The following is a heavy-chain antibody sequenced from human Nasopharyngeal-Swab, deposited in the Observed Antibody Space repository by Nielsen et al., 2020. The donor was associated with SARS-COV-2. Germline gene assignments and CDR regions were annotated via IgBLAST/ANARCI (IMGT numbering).Heavy chain of an antibody. CDR2: INHSGST. D-gene: IGHD3-3*01. CDR3: ARRTTIFGVVIRPFDY. V-gene: IGHV4-34*01. J-gene: IGHJ4*02. Sequence: RQAPGKGLEWIGEINHSGSTNYNPSLKSRVTISVDTSKNQFSLKLSSVTAADTAVYYCARRTTIFGVVIRPFDYWGQGTLVTVSS.